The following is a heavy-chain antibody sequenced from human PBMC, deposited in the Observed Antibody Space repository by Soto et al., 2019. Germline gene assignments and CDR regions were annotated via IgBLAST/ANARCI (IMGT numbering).Heavy chain of an antibody. Sequence: PSETLSLTCAVYGGSFSGYYWSWIRQPPGKGLEWIGEINHSGSTNYNPSLKSRVTISVDTSKNQFSLKLSSVTAADTAVYYCARARNCSSTSCYVDYWGQGTLVTVSS. J-gene: IGHJ4*02. CDR1: GGSFSGYY. V-gene: IGHV4-34*01. D-gene: IGHD2-2*01. CDR2: INHSGST. CDR3: ARARNCSSTSCYVDY.